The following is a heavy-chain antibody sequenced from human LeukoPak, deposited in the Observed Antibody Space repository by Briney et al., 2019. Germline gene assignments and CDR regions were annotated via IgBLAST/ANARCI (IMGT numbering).Heavy chain of an antibody. V-gene: IGHV3-21*01. CDR2: INSSGSYI. J-gene: IGHJ3*02. CDR3: ARGRSITLLRGVAMSDGFDI. D-gene: IGHD3-10*01. Sequence: GGSLRLSCTASGFTFTSYGMNWVRQAPGKGLEWVSFINSSGSYIYYGDSLKGRVTISRDNARNSLYLQMNGLRAEDTAVYYCARGRSITLLRGVAMSDGFDIWGQGAMVTVSS. CDR1: GFTFTSYG.